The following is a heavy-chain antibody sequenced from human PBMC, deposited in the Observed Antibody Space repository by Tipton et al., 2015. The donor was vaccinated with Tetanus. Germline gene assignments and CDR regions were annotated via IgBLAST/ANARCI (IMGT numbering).Heavy chain of an antibody. CDR1: GFTFSSYS. CDR3: AKGGTIMIWNYYFDS. Sequence: QLVQSGGGLVKPGGSLRLSCAASGFTFSSYSMNWVRQAPGEGLEWVAVISFDGSNKFYADSVKGRFTISRDNSKNTLHLQMNSLRAEDTAVYYCAKGGTIMIWNYYFDSWGQGTLVTVSS. D-gene: IGHD3-16*01. CDR2: ISFDGSNK. J-gene: IGHJ4*02. V-gene: IGHV3-30*18.